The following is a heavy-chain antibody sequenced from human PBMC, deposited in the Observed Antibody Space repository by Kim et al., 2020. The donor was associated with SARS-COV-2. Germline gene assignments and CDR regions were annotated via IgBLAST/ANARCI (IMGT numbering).Heavy chain of an antibody. CDR3: ARRQFTSGWYYFDY. J-gene: IGHJ4*02. V-gene: IGHV3-74*01. Sequence: ADSVKGRFTISRDNAKTTLYLQRNSLRAEDTAVYYCARRQFTSGWYYFDYWGQGTLVTVSS. D-gene: IGHD6-19*01.